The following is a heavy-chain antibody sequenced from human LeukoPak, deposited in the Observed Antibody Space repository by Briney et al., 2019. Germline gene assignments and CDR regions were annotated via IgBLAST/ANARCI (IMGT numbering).Heavy chain of an antibody. CDR3: ARMRGYCSSTSCRNWFDP. V-gene: IGHV4-59*01. D-gene: IGHD2-2*01. CDR1: GGSISSYY. CDR2: IYYSGST. Sequence: SETLSLTCTVSGGSISSYYWSWIRQPPGKGLKWIGYIYYSGSTNYNPSLKSRVTISVDTSKNQFSLKLSSVTAADTAVYYCARMRGYCSSTSCRNWFDPWGQGTLVTVSS. J-gene: IGHJ5*02.